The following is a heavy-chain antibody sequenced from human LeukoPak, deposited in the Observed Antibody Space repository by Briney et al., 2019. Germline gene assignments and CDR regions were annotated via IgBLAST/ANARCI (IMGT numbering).Heavy chain of an antibody. CDR1: DGSISSGSYY. D-gene: IGHD3-10*01. CDR2: INHSGST. CDR3: ESHLGTVRWGVTPRWFDP. V-gene: IGHV4-39*07. Sequence: SQTLSLTCTVSDGSISSGSYYGSWIRQPPGKGLEWIGEINHSGSTNYNPSPKSRVTKAVDTSKNQFSLKLSSVTPADTAVHXCESHLGTVRWGVTPRWFDPWGQGTLVTVSS. J-gene: IGHJ5*02.